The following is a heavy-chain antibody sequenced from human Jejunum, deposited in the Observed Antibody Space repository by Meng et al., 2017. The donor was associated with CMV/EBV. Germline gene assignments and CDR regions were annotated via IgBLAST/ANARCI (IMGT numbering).Heavy chain of an antibody. CDR3: ARGAPWTDYDY. V-gene: IGHV3-23*01. Sequence: SCAAPRFTFRNYAMGWVRQTPGKGLEWVSGIGASGGSTYYADSVKGRFTISRDNINNILYLQMHSLRADDTAVYYCARGAPWTDYDYWGQGTLVTVSS. CDR1: RFTFRNYA. D-gene: IGHD3/OR15-3a*01. J-gene: IGHJ4*02. CDR2: IGASGGST.